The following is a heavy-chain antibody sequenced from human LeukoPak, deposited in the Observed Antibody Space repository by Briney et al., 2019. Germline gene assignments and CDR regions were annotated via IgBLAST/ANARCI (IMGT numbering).Heavy chain of an antibody. V-gene: IGHV3-11*01. Sequence: GGSLRLSCAASGFTFSDYYMSWIRQAPGKGLEWVSYISSSGSTIYYADSVKGRFTISRDNAKNSLYLQMSSLRAEDTAVYYCARLFWSGYPYHNYYMDVWGKGTTVTVSS. CDR1: GFTFSDYY. D-gene: IGHD3-3*01. J-gene: IGHJ6*03. CDR2: ISSSGSTI. CDR3: ARLFWSGYPYHNYYMDV.